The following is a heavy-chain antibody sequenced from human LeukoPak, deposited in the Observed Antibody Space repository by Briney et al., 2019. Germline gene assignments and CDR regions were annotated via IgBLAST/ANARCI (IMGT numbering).Heavy chain of an antibody. J-gene: IGHJ5*02. CDR1: GFTFTSSA. CDR2: IVVGSGNT. V-gene: IGHV1-58*02. D-gene: IGHD6-13*01. Sequence: ASVKVSCKASGFTFTSSAMQWVRQARGQRLEWIGWIVVGSGNTNYAQKFQERVTITRDMSTSTAYMELSSLRSEDTAVYYCAAALAAAGTAWGFDPWGQGTLVTVSS. CDR3: AAALAAAGTAWGFDP.